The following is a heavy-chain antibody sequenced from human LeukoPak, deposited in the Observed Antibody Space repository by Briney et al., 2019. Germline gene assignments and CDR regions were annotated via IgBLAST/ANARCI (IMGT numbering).Heavy chain of an antibody. J-gene: IGHJ4*02. D-gene: IGHD3-3*01. CDR2: ISGTGDRT. CDR1: GITFNNYA. CDR3: AKDEAPTYYDSWSGYYPLDY. Sequence: GGSLRLSCSVSGITFNNYAMNWVRLAPGKGLEWVSSISGTGDRTYYVDSVKGRFTISRDNSKSTLSLQMNSLRAEDTAVYYCAKDEAPTYYDSWSGYYPLDYWGQGTLVTVSS. V-gene: IGHV3-23*01.